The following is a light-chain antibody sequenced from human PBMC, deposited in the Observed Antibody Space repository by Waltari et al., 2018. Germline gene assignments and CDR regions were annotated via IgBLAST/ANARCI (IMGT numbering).Light chain of an antibody. CDR1: QLGHKF. CDR3: QTWDGTTAV. V-gene: IGLV3-1*01. CDR2: EDK. Sequence: SYELTQPPSVSVSPGQTASITCSGDQLGHKFASWYQQKPGKSPVVVIYEDKKRPSGLQGRFSGSNPGNAATRTISGTQAVDEADYYCQTWDGTTAVFGGGTKLTVL. J-gene: IGLJ3*02.